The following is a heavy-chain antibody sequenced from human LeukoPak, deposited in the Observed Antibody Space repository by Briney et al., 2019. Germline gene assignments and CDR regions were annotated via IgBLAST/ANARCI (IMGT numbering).Heavy chain of an antibody. Sequence: GGSLRLSCAASGFTFDDNTMNWVRQTPGRGLEWFSFITWKSHRTHYADSVRGRFTVSRDNSKDSMHLEMNSLKTEDTGLYHCASEVGYRSLGYLGQGTLVTVSS. J-gene: IGHJ4*02. V-gene: IGHV3-43*01. CDR3: ASEVGYRSLGY. CDR2: ITWKSHRT. CDR1: GFTFDDNT. D-gene: IGHD3-3*01.